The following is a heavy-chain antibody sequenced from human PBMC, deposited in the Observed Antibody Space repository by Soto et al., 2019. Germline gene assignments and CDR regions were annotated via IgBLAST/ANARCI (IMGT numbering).Heavy chain of an antibody. V-gene: IGHV4-31*03. Sequence: PSETLSLTCTVSGGSISSGGYYWSWIRQHPGKGLEWIGYIYYSGSTYYNPSLKSRVTISVDTSKNQFSLKLSSVTAADTAVYYCARDGRGDYGYYYYMDVRAKRTKVTVSS. J-gene: IGHJ6*03. D-gene: IGHD4-17*01. CDR3: ARDGRGDYGYYYYMDV. CDR2: IYYSGST. CDR1: GGSISSGGYY.